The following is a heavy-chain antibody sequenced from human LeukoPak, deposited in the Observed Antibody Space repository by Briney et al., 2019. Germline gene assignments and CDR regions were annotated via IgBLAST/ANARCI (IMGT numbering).Heavy chain of an antibody. J-gene: IGHJ5*02. Sequence: KPGESLKISCKGSGCSFTSYWIGWVRQMPGKGLEWMGIIYPGDSDARYSPSFQGQVTISADKSISTAYLQWSSLKVSDTAMYYCARNQLLWTWFDPWGQGTLVTVSS. V-gene: IGHV5-51*01. CDR2: IYPGDSDA. D-gene: IGHD2-2*01. CDR3: ARNQLLWTWFDP. CDR1: GCSFTSYW.